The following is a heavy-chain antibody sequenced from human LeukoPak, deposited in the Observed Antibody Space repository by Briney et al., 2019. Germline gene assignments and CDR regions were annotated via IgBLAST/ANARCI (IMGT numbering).Heavy chain of an antibody. J-gene: IGHJ4*02. D-gene: IGHD3-22*01. V-gene: IGHV3-74*01. Sequence: GGSLRLSCAASGFTFSSYSMNWVRQAPGKGLEWVSRINSDGSSTSYADSVKGRFTISRDNAKNTLYLQMNSLRAEDTAVYYCARAAAYYYDSSGLNWGQGTLVPVSS. CDR1: GFTFSSYS. CDR3: ARAAAYYYDSSGLN. CDR2: INSDGSST.